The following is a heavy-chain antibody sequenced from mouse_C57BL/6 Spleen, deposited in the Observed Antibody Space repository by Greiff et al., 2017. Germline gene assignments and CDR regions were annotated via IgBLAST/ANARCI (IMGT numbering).Heavy chain of an antibody. CDR2: TYPGDGDT. D-gene: IGHD2-10*01. Sequence: PGKGLEWLGRTYPGDGDTNYNGKFKGKATRTADKSSSTAYMHLSSLTSEDSAVYFCARAGTYYGNYVGFAYWGQGTLVTVSA. V-gene: IGHV1-82*01. J-gene: IGHJ3*01. CDR3: ARAGTYYGNYVGFAY.